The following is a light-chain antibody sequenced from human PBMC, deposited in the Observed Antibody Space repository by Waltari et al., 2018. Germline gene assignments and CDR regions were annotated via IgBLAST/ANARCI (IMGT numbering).Light chain of an antibody. CDR2: DVT. CDR1: SSDVGTYDY. J-gene: IGLJ1*01. CDR3: SSYTTSSTVYV. V-gene: IGLV2-14*03. Sequence: QSALTQPASVSGSPGQSITISCTGTSSDVGTYDYVSWYQQHPGKAPKLMIYDVTKRPSGIANRFSGSKSDNTASLTISGLQAEDEADYYCSSYTTSSTVYVFGTGTKVTVL.